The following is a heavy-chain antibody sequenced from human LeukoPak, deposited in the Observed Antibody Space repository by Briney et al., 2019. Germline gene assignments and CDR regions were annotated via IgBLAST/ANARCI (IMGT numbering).Heavy chain of an antibody. J-gene: IGHJ2*01. CDR2: ISWNSGRI. CDR3: AKDTSPGGGGTYWYFDL. D-gene: IGHD3-16*01. CDR1: GFTFDDYA. Sequence: GRSLRLSCASSGFTFDDYAMHWVRQAPGKGLKWVSGISWNSGRIGYADSVKGRFTISRDNAKNSLYLQMNSLRAEDMALYYCAKDTSPGGGGTYWYFDLWGRGTLVTVSS. V-gene: IGHV3-9*03.